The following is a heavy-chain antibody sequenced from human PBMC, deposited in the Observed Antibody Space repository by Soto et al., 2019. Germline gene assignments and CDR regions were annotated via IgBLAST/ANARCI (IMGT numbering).Heavy chain of an antibody. CDR1: GFTFSSYG. CDR3: AKDYGLAATGISGWFDP. V-gene: IGHV3-30*18. Sequence: QVQLVESGGGVVQPGRSLRLSCAASGFTFSSYGMHWVRQAPGKGLEWVAVISYDGSNKYYADSVKGRFTISRDNSKNTLYLQMNSLRAEDTAVYYCAKDYGLAATGISGWFDPWGQGTLVTVSS. J-gene: IGHJ5*02. D-gene: IGHD6-13*01. CDR2: ISYDGSNK.